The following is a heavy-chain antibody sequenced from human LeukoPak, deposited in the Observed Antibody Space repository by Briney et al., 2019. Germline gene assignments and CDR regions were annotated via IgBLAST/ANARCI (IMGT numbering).Heavy chain of an antibody. Sequence: PGGSLRLSCAASGLTFSSYGMSWVRQAPGKGLEWVSAISGSGGSTYYADSVKGRFTISRDNSKNTLYLQMNSLRAEDTAVYYCAKLTSYMVRGASNDYWGQGTLVTVSS. V-gene: IGHV3-23*01. CDR2: ISGSGGST. CDR3: AKLTSYMVRGASNDY. D-gene: IGHD3-10*01. J-gene: IGHJ4*02. CDR1: GLTFSSYG.